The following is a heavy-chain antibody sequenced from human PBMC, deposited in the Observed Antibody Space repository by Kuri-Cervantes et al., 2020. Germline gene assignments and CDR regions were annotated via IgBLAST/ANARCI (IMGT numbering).Heavy chain of an antibody. Sequence: GESLKISCEASGFTFSSYGMNWVRQAPGKGLEWVSSISSSSSYIYYADSVKGRFTISRDNAKNSPYLQMNSLRAEDTAVYYCARDLFSGMDVWGQGTTVTVSS. CDR2: ISSSSSYI. V-gene: IGHV3-21*01. CDR1: GFTFSSYG. CDR3: ARDLFSGMDV. J-gene: IGHJ6*02.